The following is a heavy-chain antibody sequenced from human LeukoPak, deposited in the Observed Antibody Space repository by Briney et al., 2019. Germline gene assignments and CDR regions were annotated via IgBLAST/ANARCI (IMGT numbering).Heavy chain of an antibody. CDR3: LIPAVVATTSGTAFDI. J-gene: IGHJ3*02. V-gene: IGHV1-2*02. CDR1: GGTFSSYA. CDR2: INPHSGDT. Sequence: ASVKVSCKASGGTFSSYAISWVRQAPGQGLEWMGWINPHSGDTNFAQKFQGRVTMTRDTSISTVYMELSRLRSDDTAVYYCLIPAVVATTSGTAFDIWGQGTMVTVSS. D-gene: IGHD2-15*01.